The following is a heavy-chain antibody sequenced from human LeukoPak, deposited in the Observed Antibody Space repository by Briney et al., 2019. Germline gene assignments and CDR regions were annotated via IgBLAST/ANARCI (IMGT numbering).Heavy chain of an antibody. CDR1: GFTFSSYS. Sequence: GGSLRLSCAASGFTFSSYSMNWVRQAPGRGLEWVSSISSSSSYIYYADSVKGRFTISRDNAKNSLYLQMNSLRAEDTAVYYCAWNYGDYYFDYWGQGTLVTVSS. CDR2: ISSSSSYI. CDR3: AWNYGDYYFDY. V-gene: IGHV3-21*04. J-gene: IGHJ4*02. D-gene: IGHD4-17*01.